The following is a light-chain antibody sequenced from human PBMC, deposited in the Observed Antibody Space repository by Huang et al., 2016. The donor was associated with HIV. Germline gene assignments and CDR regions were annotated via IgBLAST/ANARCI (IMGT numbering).Light chain of an antibody. V-gene: IGKV1-39*01. CDR1: QSISSY. CDR2: AAS. Sequence: DIQMTQSPSSLSAFVGDRVTITCLASQSISSYLNWYQQKPGKAPKLLIYAASSLQSGVPSRFSGSGSGTDFTLTISSLQPEDFATYYCQQSYSAPHTFGGGIKVEIK. CDR3: QQSYSAPHT. J-gene: IGKJ4*01.